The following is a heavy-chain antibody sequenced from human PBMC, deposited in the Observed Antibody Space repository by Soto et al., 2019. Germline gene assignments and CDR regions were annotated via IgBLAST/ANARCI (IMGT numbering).Heavy chain of an antibody. CDR3: VSTVTTEPQDYYYYYGMDV. Sequence: EVQLLESGGGLVQPGGSLRLSCAASGFTFSSYAMSWVRQAPGKGLEWVSAISGSGGSTYYADSVKGRFTISRDNSKNPLYLQMNSLRAEDTAVYYCVSTVTTEPQDYYYYYGMDVWGQGTTVTVSS. CDR2: ISGSGGST. CDR1: GFTFSSYA. J-gene: IGHJ6*02. D-gene: IGHD4-17*01. V-gene: IGHV3-23*01.